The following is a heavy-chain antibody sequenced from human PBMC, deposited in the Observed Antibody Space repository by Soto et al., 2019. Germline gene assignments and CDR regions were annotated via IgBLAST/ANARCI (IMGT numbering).Heavy chain of an antibody. CDR1: GFTFSSYA. J-gene: IGHJ6*02. D-gene: IGHD3-10*01. Sequence: GGSLRLSCAASGFTFSSYAMHWVRQAPGKGLEWVAVISYDGSNKYYADSVKGRFTISRDNSKNTLYLQMNSLRAEDTAVYYCASLRGASLRNYYYYGMDVWGQGTTVTVSS. CDR2: ISYDGSNK. V-gene: IGHV3-30-3*01. CDR3: ASLRGASLRNYYYYGMDV.